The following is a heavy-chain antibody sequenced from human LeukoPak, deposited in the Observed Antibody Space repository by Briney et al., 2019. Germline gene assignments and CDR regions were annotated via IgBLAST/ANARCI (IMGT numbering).Heavy chain of an antibody. Sequence: ASVTVSCKASGYTFAIYGISWVRQAPGQGLEWMAWISPYDGDTNYAQNFEGRVTMTTETSTSTAYMKLRSLRSDDTAIYYCARDYCTRGGDCYKEDLFDPWGQGTLVTVSS. D-gene: IGHD2-21*02. V-gene: IGHV1-18*01. CDR1: GYTFAIYG. CDR2: ISPYDGDT. J-gene: IGHJ5*02. CDR3: ARDYCTRGGDCYKEDLFDP.